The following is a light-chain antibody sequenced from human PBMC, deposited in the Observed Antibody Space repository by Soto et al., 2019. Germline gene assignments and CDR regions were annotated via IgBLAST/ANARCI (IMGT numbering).Light chain of an antibody. CDR2: GAS. CDR1: QSVSSGY. V-gene: IGKV3-20*01. Sequence: EVVLTQSPGTLSLSPGERATLSCRATQSVSSGYLAWYKQKPGQAPRLLIYGASSRATGIPDRFSGSGSGTDFTLTISRLEPEDSAVYYCQQYGSSPFTFGPGT. CDR3: QQYGSSPFT. J-gene: IGKJ3*01.